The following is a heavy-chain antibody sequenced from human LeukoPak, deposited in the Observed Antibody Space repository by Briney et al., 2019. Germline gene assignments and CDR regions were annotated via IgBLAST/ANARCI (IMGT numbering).Heavy chain of an antibody. Sequence: PGGSLRLSCAASGFTFSDLYMSWIRPAPGKGVEGVSYIRSSGSSIYYADSVKGRFTISRDNAKNSLYLQMNSLRAEDTAVYYCARVPSGGGYCSGGSCYSTYYYGMDVWGQGTTVTVSS. J-gene: IGHJ6*02. D-gene: IGHD2-15*01. CDR2: IRSSGSSI. CDR1: GFTFSDLY. V-gene: IGHV3-11*01. CDR3: ARVPSGGGYCSGGSCYSTYYYGMDV.